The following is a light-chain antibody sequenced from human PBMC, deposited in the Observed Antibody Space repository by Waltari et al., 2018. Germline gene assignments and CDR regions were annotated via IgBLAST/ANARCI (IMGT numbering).Light chain of an antibody. CDR2: ANY. Sequence: QSVLTQPPPTSGTPGQTVTISCSGSSSNIGTNTVTWYQQFPGTAPKVLVFANYPRPSGVPDRFSASKSGTSASLVISGLQSEDEGDYFCAAWDDSLIGRVFGGGTTLTVL. J-gene: IGLJ2*01. CDR1: SSNIGTNT. CDR3: AAWDDSLIGRV. V-gene: IGLV1-44*01.